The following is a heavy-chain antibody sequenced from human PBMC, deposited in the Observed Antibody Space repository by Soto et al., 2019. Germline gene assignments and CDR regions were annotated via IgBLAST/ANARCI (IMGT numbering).Heavy chain of an antibody. J-gene: IGHJ3*02. CDR2: IRSKNYGRTT. CDR1: GFTFGNNA. D-gene: IGHD3-22*01. CDR3: SRPSYYYDSSGFEPGAFDI. V-gene: IGHV3-49*03. Sequence: GGSLRLSCTGSGFTFGNNAMTWFRQAPGKGLEWVGFIRSKNYGRTTEYAASVQGRFTISRDDSKGIAYLEMNSLTTDDTAVYYCSRPSYYYDSSGFEPGAFDIWGQGTMFTVSS.